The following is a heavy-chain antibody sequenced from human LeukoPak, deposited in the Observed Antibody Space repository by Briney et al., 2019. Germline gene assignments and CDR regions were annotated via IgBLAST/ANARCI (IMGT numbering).Heavy chain of an antibody. V-gene: IGHV3-30*18. D-gene: IGHD1-26*01. J-gene: IGHJ6*02. CDR2: TSYDGSNK. CDR1: GFTFSSFS. Sequence: GGSLRLSCAATGFTFSSFSMHWVRQAPGKGLEWVAVTSYDGSNKYYADSVKGRFTISRDNSKNTLYLQMNSLRTEDTAVYYCAKGRVGANGYYYYGMDVWGQGTTVTVSS. CDR3: AKGRVGANGYYYYGMDV.